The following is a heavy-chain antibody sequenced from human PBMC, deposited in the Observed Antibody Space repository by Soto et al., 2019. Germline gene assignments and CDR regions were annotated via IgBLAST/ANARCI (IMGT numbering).Heavy chain of an antibody. CDR1: GGSISRRNW. J-gene: IGHJ4*02. CDR2: IYHSRST. D-gene: IGHD4-4*01. V-gene: IGHV4-4*02. CDR3: ARARMTTPYFDY. Sequence: LEALSLTCAGSGGSISRRNWWRWVCQPPGEGLEWIGEIYHSRSTNYTPPLKRRVTISVDKSNNQFSLKLSSVTAADTAVYYCARARMTTPYFDYWGQGTLVTVS.